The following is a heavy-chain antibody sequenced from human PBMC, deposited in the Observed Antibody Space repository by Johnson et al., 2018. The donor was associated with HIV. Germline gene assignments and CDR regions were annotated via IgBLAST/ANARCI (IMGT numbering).Heavy chain of an antibody. CDR2: ISSSGSTI. V-gene: IGHV3-11*04. CDR1: GFTFSDYY. CDR3: ARGMYYNFWSGYGIRWDAFDI. D-gene: IGHD3-3*01. Sequence: QVQLVESGGGLVKPGGSLRLSCAASGFTFSDYYMSWIRQAPGKGLEWVSYISSSGSTIYYADSVKGRFTISRDNAKSSLYLQINGLRAGDTAVYYCARGMYYNFWSGYGIRWDAFDIWGQGTMVTVSS. J-gene: IGHJ3*02.